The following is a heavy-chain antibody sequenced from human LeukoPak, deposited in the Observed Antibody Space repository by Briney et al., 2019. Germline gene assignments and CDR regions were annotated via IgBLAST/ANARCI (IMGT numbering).Heavy chain of an antibody. J-gene: IGHJ6*04. CDR2: IYHTGST. CDR1: GGSISSSNW. Sequence: SETLSLTCAVSGGSISSSNWWSWVRQPPGKGLEWIGEIYHTGSTNYNPSLKSRVTISVDKSENQFSLKLSSVTAADTAVYYCARGGMVRGVIVYYYYGMDVWGKGTTVTVSS. V-gene: IGHV4-4*02. CDR3: ARGGMVRGVIVYYYYGMDV. D-gene: IGHD3-10*01.